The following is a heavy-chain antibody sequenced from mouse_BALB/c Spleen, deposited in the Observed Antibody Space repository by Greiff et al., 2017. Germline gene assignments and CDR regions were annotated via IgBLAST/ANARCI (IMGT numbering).Heavy chain of an antibody. CDR3: ARSRDYYGSSYVFAY. CDR2: INPYNGDT. D-gene: IGHD1-1*01. CDR1: GYSFTGYF. J-gene: IGHJ3*01. Sequence: EVQLQQSGPELVKPGASVTISCKASGYSFTGYFMNWVMQSHGKSLEWIGRINPYNGDTFYNQKFKGKATLTVDKSSSTAHMELRSLASEDSAVYYWARSRDYYGSSYVFAYWGQGTLVTVSA. V-gene: IGHV1-20*02.